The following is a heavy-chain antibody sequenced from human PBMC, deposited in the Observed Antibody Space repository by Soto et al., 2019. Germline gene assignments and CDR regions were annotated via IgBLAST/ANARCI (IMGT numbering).Heavy chain of an antibody. CDR3: ARGWYVVYYYYGMDV. CDR1: GGSISSSNW. CDR2: IYHSGST. J-gene: IGHJ6*02. D-gene: IGHD6-13*01. Sequence: SETLSLTCAVSGGSISSSNWWSWVRQPPGKGLEWIGEIYHSGSTNYNPSLKSRVTISVDKSKNQFSLKLSSVTAADTAVYYCARGWYVVYYYYGMDVWGQGTTVTVSS. V-gene: IGHV4-4*02.